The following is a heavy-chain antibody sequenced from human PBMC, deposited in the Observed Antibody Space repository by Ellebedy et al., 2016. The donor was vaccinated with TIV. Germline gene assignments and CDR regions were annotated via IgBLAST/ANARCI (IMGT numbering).Heavy chain of an antibody. CDR2: LYQDGSEK. D-gene: IGHD4-17*01. J-gene: IGHJ5*01. CDR3: ARRGSYGDYAVHVNSWFDS. V-gene: IGHV3-7*01. Sequence: PGGSLRLSCAASGFSFRSYWMSWVRQAPGKGLEWVANLYQDGSEKYYVDSVEGRFTISSDNANNVLYLQMKSLRAEDTAVYYCARRGSYGDYAVHVNSWFDSWGQGTPVTVAP. CDR1: GFSFRSYW.